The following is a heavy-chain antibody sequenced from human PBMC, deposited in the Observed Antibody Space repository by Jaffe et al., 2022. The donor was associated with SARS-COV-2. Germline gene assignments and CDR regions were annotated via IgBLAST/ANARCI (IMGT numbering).Heavy chain of an antibody. CDR3: AREAYSGYDLAY. CDR2: INPGNDNT. J-gene: IGHJ4*02. Sequence: QVQLVQSGAEVKKPGASVKVSCKASGYTFTSYTMHWVRQAPGQRLEWMGWINPGNDNTKYSQNFQGRVTITRDASANTAYMELSSLRSEDTAVYYCAREAYSGYDLAYWGQGTLVTVSS. D-gene: IGHD5-12*01. V-gene: IGHV1-3*01. CDR1: GYTFTSYT.